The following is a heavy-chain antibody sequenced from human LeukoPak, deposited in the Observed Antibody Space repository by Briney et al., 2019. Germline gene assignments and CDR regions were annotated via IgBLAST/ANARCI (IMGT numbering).Heavy chain of an antibody. J-gene: IGHJ5*02. CDR1: GFTFSDYY. V-gene: IGHV3-11*01. CDR2: ISSSGSTI. D-gene: IGHD6-13*01. CDR3: ARDLVGSSSARWFVP. Sequence: GGSLRLSCAASGFTFSDYYMSWMRQAPGKGLEWVSYISSSGSTIYHAHSVKGRFTLSRDNAKNSLYLQMNSLRAEDTAVYYCARDLVGSSSARWFVPWGQGALVTVSS.